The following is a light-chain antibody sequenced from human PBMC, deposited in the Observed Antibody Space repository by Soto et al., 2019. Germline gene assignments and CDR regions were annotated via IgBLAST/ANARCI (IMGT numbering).Light chain of an antibody. CDR1: QSVSSSY. CDR2: GAS. CDR3: QLYGSSSYT. Sequence: EIVLTQSPGTLSLSPGERATLSCRASQSVSSSYLAWYQQKPGQAPRLLIYGASSRATGIPDRVSGSGSGTDFTLTISRLEPEDFAVYYCQLYGSSSYTFGQGTKLEI. V-gene: IGKV3-20*01. J-gene: IGKJ2*01.